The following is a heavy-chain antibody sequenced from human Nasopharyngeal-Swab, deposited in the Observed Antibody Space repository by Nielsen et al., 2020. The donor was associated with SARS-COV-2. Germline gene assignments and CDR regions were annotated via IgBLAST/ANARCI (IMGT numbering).Heavy chain of an antibody. Sequence: TVSCKASGCNFATYWIGWVRQMPGEGLRWMGLIYPGDSDTRYSPSLQGQVTISADRSITTAYLQWSSLKASDTAMYYCARLPMRAASGRGAFDIWGQGTMVTVSS. V-gene: IGHV5-51*01. CDR1: GCNFATYW. CDR2: IYPGDSDT. CDR3: ARLPMRAASGRGAFDI. D-gene: IGHD6-13*01. J-gene: IGHJ3*02.